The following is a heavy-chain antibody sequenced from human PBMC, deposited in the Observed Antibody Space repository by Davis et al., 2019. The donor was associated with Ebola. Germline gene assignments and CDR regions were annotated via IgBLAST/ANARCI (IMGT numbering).Heavy chain of an antibody. J-gene: IGHJ3*01. D-gene: IGHD3-3*01. Sequence: PSETLSLTCAISGDTVSGGSGAWNWIRQSPSRGLEWLGRTYYSSKWYNDYAASVKSRITINPDTSKNQFSLQLNSVTPEDTAVYYCARGFFRDGFDVWDQGTVITVSS. CDR3: ARGFFRDGFDV. CDR2: TYYSSKWYN. CDR1: GDTVSGGSGA. V-gene: IGHV6-1*01.